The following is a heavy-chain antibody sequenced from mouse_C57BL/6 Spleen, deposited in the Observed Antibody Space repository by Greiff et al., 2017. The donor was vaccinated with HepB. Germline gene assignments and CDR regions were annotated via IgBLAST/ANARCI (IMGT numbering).Heavy chain of an antibody. CDR1: GYNFTSYD. V-gene: IGHV1-85*01. J-gene: IGHJ2*01. CDR3: ASYDYDGYFDY. CDR2: IYPRDGST. D-gene: IGHD2-4*01. Sequence: VQLQQSGPELVKPGASVKLSCKASGYNFTSYDINWVNQRPGQGLEWIGWIYPRDGSTKYNEKLKGKATLNVDTTSSTAYMELHSLTSEDSAVYFCASYDYDGYFDYWGQVTTLTVSS.